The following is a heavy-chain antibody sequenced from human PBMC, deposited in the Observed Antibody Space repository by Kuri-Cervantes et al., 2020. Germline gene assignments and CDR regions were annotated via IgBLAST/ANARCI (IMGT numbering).Heavy chain of an antibody. CDR3: ARRSLVGATRDAFDI. V-gene: IGHV5-51*01. J-gene: IGHJ3*02. D-gene: IGHD1-26*01. CDR2: IYPGDSDT. Sequence: GESLKISCKGSGYSFTSYWIGWVRQMPGKGLEWMGIIYPGDSDTRYSPSFQGQVTISADKSISTAYLQWSSLRASDTAMYYCARRSLVGATRDAFDIWGQRTMVTV. CDR1: GYSFTSYW.